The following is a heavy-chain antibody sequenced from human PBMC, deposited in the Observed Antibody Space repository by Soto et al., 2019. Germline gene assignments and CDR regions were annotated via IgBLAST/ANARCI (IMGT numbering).Heavy chain of an antibody. CDR3: ARGMTTVNTFDY. CDR2: IYHSGST. Sequence: TLSLTCAVSGGSISSGGYSCNWIRQPPGKGLEWIGYIYHSGSTYYNPSLKSRVTISVDRSKNQFSLKLSSVTAADTAVYYCARGMTTVNTFDYWGQGTLVTVSS. J-gene: IGHJ4*02. CDR1: GGSISSGGYS. V-gene: IGHV4-30-2*01. D-gene: IGHD4-17*01.